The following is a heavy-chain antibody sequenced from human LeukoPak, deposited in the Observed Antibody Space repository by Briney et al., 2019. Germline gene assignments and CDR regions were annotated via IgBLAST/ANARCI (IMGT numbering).Heavy chain of an antibody. D-gene: IGHD6-13*01. J-gene: IGHJ4*02. CDR3: AKDRSMAAAGTRYFDY. V-gene: IGHV3-9*01. CDR2: ISWNSGSI. Sequence: GGSLRLSCAASGFTFDDYAMHWVRQAPGKGLEWVSGISWNSGSIGYADSVKGRFTISRDNSKNTLYLQMNSLRAEDTAVYYCAKDRSMAAAGTRYFDYWGQGTLVTVSS. CDR1: GFTFDDYA.